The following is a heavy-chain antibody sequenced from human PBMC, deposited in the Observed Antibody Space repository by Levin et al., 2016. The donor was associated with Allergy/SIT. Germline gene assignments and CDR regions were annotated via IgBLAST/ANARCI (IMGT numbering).Heavy chain of an antibody. Sequence: WIRQPPGKGLEWVSGISVRGGTTFYADSVKGRFTISRDNSKNTLSLQMNSLTAEDTAIYYCARGLDGGAVFGNAFDIWGQGTMVTVSS. V-gene: IGHV3-23*01. J-gene: IGHJ3*02. CDR3: ARGLDGGAVFGNAFDI. D-gene: IGHD3-16*01. CDR2: ISVRGGTT.